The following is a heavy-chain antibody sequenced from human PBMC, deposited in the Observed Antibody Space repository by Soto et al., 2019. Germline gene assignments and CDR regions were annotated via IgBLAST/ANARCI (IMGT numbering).Heavy chain of an antibody. CDR1: GFTFSSYA. V-gene: IGHV3-23*01. CDR3: AKIGRMWYSSSGHPGYY. D-gene: IGHD6-13*01. CDR2: ISGSGGST. Sequence: GGSLRLSCAASGFTFSSYAMSWVRQAPGKGLEWVSAISGSGGSTYYADSVKGRFTISRDNSKNTLYLQMNSLRAEDTAVYYCAKIGRMWYSSSGHPGYYWSQGTLVTVSS. J-gene: IGHJ4*02.